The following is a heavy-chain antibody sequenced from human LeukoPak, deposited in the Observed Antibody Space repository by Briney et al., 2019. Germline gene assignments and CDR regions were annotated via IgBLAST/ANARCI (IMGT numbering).Heavy chain of an antibody. J-gene: IGHJ3*01. V-gene: IGHV3-30*03. CDR2: ISYDGSNK. CDR3: ARDGPGYYYDSSGYYYLD. CDR1: GFTFSSYG. D-gene: IGHD3-22*01. Sequence: GGSLRLSCAASGFTFSSYGMHWVRQAPGKGLEWVAVISYDGSNKYYADSVKGRFTISRDNSKNTLYLQMNSLRAEDTAVYYCARDGPGYYYDSSGYYYLDWGQGTMVTVSS.